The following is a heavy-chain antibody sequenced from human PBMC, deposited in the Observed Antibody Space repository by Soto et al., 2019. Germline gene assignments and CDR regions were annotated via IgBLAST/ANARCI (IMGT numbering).Heavy chain of an antibody. CDR2: IVVGSGNT. D-gene: IGHD3-3*01. J-gene: IGHJ6*02. CDR1: GFTFTSSA. Sequence: SVKVSCKASGFTFTSSAVQWVRQARGQRLEWIGWIVVGSGNTNYAQKFQERVTITRDMSTSTAYMELSSLRSEDTAVYYCAAEESGGYYYYGMDVWGQGTTVTVSS. CDR3: AAEESGGYYYYGMDV. V-gene: IGHV1-58*01.